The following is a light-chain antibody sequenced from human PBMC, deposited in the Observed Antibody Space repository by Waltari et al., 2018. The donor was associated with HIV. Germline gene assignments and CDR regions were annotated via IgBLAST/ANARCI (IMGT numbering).Light chain of an antibody. V-gene: IGLV1-44*01. Sequence: QSVLTQPPSASGAPGQRVTISCSWSTPNIGSSNVNWYQQFSRAAPKLLISADAQRHSGVPDRFSGSKSGTSASLVSSGLQSEDEADYYCSTWDDRLNGVVFGGGTRLTVV. CDR2: ADA. CDR1: TPNIGSSN. CDR3: STWDDRLNGVV. J-gene: IGLJ2*01.